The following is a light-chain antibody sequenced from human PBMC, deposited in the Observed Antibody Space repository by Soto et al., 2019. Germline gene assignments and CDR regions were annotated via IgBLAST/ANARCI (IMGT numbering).Light chain of an antibody. CDR2: WAS. CDR1: QRVLYSSNNKNY. V-gene: IGKV4-1*01. CDR3: QHHYSTPPA. J-gene: IGKJ4*02. Sequence: DIVMTQSPDSLAVSLGERATINCKSSQRVLYSSNNKNYLTWYQQKPGQPPRLLIYWASTRESGVPDRFSGSGSGTDFTLTISSLQAEDVAVYYCQHHYSTPPAFGGGTKVEIK.